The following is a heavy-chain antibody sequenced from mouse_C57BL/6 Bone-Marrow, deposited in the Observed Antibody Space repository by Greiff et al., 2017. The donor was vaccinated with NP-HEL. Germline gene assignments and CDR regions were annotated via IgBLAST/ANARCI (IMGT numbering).Heavy chain of an antibody. CDR3: ARSGGYYGSSYYNY. V-gene: IGHV1-66*01. Sequence: VQLQQSGPELVKPGASVKISCKASGYSFTSYYIHWVKQRPGQGLEWIGWIYPGSGNTKYNEKFKGKATLTADTSSSTAYMQLSSLTSEDSAVYYCARSGGYYGSSYYNYWGQGNTLTVSS. CDR2: IYPGSGNT. J-gene: IGHJ2*01. CDR1: GYSFTSYY. D-gene: IGHD1-1*01.